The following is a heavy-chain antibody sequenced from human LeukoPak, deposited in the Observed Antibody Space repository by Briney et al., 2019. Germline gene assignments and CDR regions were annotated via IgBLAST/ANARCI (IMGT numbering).Heavy chain of an antibody. J-gene: IGHJ4*02. D-gene: IGHD1-7*01. CDR1: GYTFTDYY. CDR3: ARKGGGITPLFDY. CDR2: INPNSGGT. Sequence: ASVKVSCKASGYTFTDYYMHWVRQAPGQGLEWMGWINPNSGGTNYAQKFQGRVTMTTDTSTSTAYMDLRSLRSDDTAVYYCARKGGGITPLFDYWGQGTLVTVSS. V-gene: IGHV1-2*02.